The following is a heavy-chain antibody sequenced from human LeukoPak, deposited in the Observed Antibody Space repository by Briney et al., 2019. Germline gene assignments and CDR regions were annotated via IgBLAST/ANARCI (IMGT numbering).Heavy chain of an antibody. Sequence: PGGSLRLSCAASGFTFSSYAMSWVRQAPGKGLEWVSAISGSGGSTYYTDSVKGRFTTSRDNSKNTLYLQMNSLRAEDTAVYYCAKALNGGKDYWGQGTLVTVSS. D-gene: IGHD4-23*01. CDR2: ISGSGGST. CDR3: AKALNGGKDY. J-gene: IGHJ4*02. V-gene: IGHV3-23*01. CDR1: GFTFSSYA.